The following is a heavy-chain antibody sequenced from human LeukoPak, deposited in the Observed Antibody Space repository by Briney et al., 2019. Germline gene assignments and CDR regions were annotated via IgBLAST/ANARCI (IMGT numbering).Heavy chain of an antibody. D-gene: IGHD1-1*01. J-gene: IGHJ4*02. V-gene: IGHV3-48*04. Sequence: GGSLRLSCAASGFTFSSYSMNWVRQAPGKGLEWVSYISSSSSSTIYYADSVKGRFTISRDNAKNSLYLQMNSLRAEDTAVYYCARTGGGAGYWGQGTLVTVSS. CDR3: ARTGGGAGY. CDR2: ISSSSSSTI. CDR1: GFTFSSYS.